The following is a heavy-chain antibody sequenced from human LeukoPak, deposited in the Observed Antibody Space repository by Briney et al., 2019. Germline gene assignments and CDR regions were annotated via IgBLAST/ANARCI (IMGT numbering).Heavy chain of an antibody. CDR3: AREGASGWYDFYY. J-gene: IGHJ4*02. V-gene: IGHV4-30-4*02. Sequence: KASETLSLTCTVSGGSISSGDYYWSWIRQPPGKGLEWIGYIYYSGSTYYNPSLKSRVTISVDTSKNQFSLRLNSVTAADTAAYYCAREGASGWYDFYYWGQGTLVTVSS. CDR2: IYYSGST. D-gene: IGHD6-19*01. CDR1: GGSISSGDYY.